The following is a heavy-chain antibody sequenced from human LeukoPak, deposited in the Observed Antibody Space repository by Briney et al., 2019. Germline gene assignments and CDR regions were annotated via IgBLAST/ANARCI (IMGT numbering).Heavy chain of an antibody. Sequence: SETLSLTCTVSGGSIRSYYWSWIRQPPGKGLEWIAYIASSGSTNYNPSLKSRVTISVDTSKNQFSLKLSSVTAADTAVYYCARGYYFSGYWGQGTLVTVSS. CDR2: IASSGST. V-gene: IGHV4-59*01. CDR1: GGSIRSYY. J-gene: IGHJ4*02. CDR3: ARGYYFSGY. D-gene: IGHD2/OR15-2a*01.